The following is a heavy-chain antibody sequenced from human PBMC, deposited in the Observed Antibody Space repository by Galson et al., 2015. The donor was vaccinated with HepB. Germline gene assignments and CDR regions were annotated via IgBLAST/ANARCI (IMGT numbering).Heavy chain of an antibody. V-gene: IGHV3-23*01. D-gene: IGHD2-2*01. CDR3: ANGCSITSCDNYFFHMDV. CDR2: ISASGTYT. J-gene: IGHJ6*03. CDR1: GLTFSNYG. Sequence: SLRLSCAVSGLTFSNYGMSWVRQVPGEGLEWVSSISASGTYTFYADSVTGRFTISRDNSKHTVNLQMTSLRAEDTAVYYCANGCSITSCDNYFFHMDVWGKGTTVTVSS.